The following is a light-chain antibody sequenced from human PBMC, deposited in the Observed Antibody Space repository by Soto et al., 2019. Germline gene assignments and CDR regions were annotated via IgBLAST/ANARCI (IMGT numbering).Light chain of an antibody. CDR1: TGAVTSGHY. Sequence: QAVVTQEPSLTVSPGGTVTLTCGSSTGAVTSGHYPYWFQQKPGQAPGTLIYETSNKHSWTPARISGCLLEGKAALTLSGAQPADEAEYYCLLSCSGARVFGGGTKLTVL. CDR3: LLSCSGARV. V-gene: IGLV7-46*01. J-gene: IGLJ2*01. CDR2: ETS.